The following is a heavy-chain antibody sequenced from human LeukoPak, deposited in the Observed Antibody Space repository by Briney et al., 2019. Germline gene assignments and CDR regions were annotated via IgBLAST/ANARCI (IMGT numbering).Heavy chain of an antibody. CDR1: GGSVNSGDYY. CDR2: IHYSGST. CDR3: ARDGCSGSSCLSNWFDP. Sequence: SETPSLTCTVSGGSVNSGDYYWSWIRQLPGKGLEWIAYIHYSGSTYSNPSLKSRLTVSVDTSKNQLSLKLGSVTAADTAMYFCARDGCSGSSCLSNWFDPWGQGTLVTVSS. J-gene: IGHJ5*02. D-gene: IGHD2-15*01. V-gene: IGHV4-31*03.